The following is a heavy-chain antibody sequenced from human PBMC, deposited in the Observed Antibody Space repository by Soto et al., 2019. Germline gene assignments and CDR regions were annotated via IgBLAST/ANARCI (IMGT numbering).Heavy chain of an antibody. V-gene: IGHV4-31*02. CDR2: IYYSGST. Sequence: QNPGNCLEWIGYIYYSGSTYYNPSLKSRITISVDTSKNQFSLKLSSVTAADTAVFYCSRLRGGIHNSTSVSAFRRHGSPDL. D-gene: IGHD3-10*01. CDR3: SRLRGGIHNSTSVSAFRRHGSPDL. J-gene: IGHJ2*01.